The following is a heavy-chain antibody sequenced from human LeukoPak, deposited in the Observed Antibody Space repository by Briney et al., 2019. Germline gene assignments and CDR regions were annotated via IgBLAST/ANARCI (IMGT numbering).Heavy chain of an antibody. CDR1: GYTFTSYY. CDR3: ARAERYYYGSGSWQYYYYYMDV. V-gene: IGHV1-46*01. J-gene: IGHJ6*03. CDR2: IDPSGGST. D-gene: IGHD3-10*01. Sequence: ASVKVSCKASGYTFTSYYMHWVRQAPGQGLEWMGIIDPSGGSTSYAQKFQGRVTMTRDTSTSTVYMELSSLRSEDTAVYYCARAERYYYGSGSWQYYYYYMDVWGKGTTVTISS.